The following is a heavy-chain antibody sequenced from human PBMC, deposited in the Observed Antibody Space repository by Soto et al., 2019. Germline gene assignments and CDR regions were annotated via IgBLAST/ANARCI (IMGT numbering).Heavy chain of an antibody. J-gene: IGHJ6*02. Sequence: ASVKVSCKASGGTFSSYAISWVRQAPGQGLEWMGGIIPIFGTANYAQKFQGRVTITADESTSTAYMELSSLRSEDTAVYYCASGKTGTTVHYYYYGMDVWGQGTTVTVSS. CDR1: GGTFSSYA. CDR3: ASGKTGTTVHYYYYGMDV. V-gene: IGHV1-69*13. CDR2: IIPIFGTA. D-gene: IGHD1-7*01.